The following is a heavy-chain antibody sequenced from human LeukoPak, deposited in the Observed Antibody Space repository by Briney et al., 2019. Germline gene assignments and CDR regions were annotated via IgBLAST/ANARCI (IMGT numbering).Heavy chain of an antibody. CDR1: GFTFSSFG. CDR3: ARESLGSSSSSDY. CDR2: ISSSSSTI. D-gene: IGHD6-6*01. V-gene: IGHV3-48*01. J-gene: IGHJ4*02. Sequence: GGSLRLSCAASGFTFSSFGMNWVRQAPGKGLEWVSYISSSSSTIYYADSVKGRFTISRDNAKNSLYLQMNSLRAEDTAVYYCARESLGSSSSSDYWGQGTLVTVSS.